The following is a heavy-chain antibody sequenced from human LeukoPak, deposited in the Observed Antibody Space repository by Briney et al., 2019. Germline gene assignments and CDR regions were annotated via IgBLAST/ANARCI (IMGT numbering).Heavy chain of an antibody. CDR3: ARDGIEYGSGSYFTY. Sequence: GGSLRLSCAASGLTFNHYPMHWVRRAPGKGLEWVALISYDGRKDYYADSVKGRITISRDNSKNTLYLQMNSLRVEDTALYYCARDGIEYGSGSYFTYWGQGTLVTVSS. D-gene: IGHD3-10*01. CDR2: ISYDGRKD. CDR1: GLTFNHYP. V-gene: IGHV3-30*04. J-gene: IGHJ4*02.